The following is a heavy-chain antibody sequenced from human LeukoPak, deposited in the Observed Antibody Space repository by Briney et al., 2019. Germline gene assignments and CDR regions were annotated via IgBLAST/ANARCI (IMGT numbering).Heavy chain of an antibody. CDR3: AVIAVAGKSDP. D-gene: IGHD6-19*01. CDR2: IIPIFATA. V-gene: IGHV1-69*05. Sequence: AASVKVSCKATGGTFSSYAISWVRQAPGQGLEWMGRIIPIFATANYAQKFQGRVTITTDESTSTAYMELSSLRSDDTAVYYCAVIAVAGKSDPWGQGTLVTVSS. J-gene: IGHJ5*02. CDR1: GGTFSSYA.